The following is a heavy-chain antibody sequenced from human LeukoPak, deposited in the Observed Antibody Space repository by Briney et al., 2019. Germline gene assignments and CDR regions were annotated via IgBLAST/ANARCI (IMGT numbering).Heavy chain of an antibody. V-gene: IGHV1-8*01. CDR3: ARGPVAAAGNGMFDP. Sequence: ASVKVSCKASGCTSTSYDINWVRQATGQGLEWMGWMNPNSGNTGYAQKFQGRVTMTRNTSISTAYMELSSLRSEDTAVYYCARGPVAAAGNGMFDPWGQGTLVTVSS. J-gene: IGHJ5*02. CDR1: GCTSTSYD. CDR2: MNPNSGNT. D-gene: IGHD6-13*01.